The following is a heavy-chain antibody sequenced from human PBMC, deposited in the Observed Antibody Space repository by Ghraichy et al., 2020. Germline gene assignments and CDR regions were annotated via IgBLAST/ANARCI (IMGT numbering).Heavy chain of an antibody. CDR2: INHSGST. CDR1: GGSFSGYY. CDR3: ARLRTTKYFKNIAAAGPI. J-gene: IGHJ3*02. V-gene: IGHV4-34*01. Sequence: SETLSLTCAVYGGSFSGYYWSWIRQPPGKGLEWIGEINHSGSTNYNPSLKSRVTISVDTSKNQFSLKLSSVTAADTAVYYCARLRTTKYFKNIAAAGPIWGQGTMVTVSS. D-gene: IGHD6-13*01.